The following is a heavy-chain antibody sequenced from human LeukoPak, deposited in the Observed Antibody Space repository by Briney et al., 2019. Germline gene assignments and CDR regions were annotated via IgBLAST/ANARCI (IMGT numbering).Heavy chain of an antibody. Sequence: ASVKVSCKASGYTFTSYAMNWVRQAPGQGLEWMGWINTNTGNPTYAQGFTGRFVFSLDTSVSTAYLQISSLKAEDTAVYYCARDLGGQWLDGGAFDIWGQGTMVTVSS. D-gene: IGHD6-19*01. CDR1: GYTFTSYA. CDR3: ARDLGGQWLDGGAFDI. J-gene: IGHJ3*02. CDR2: INTNTGNP. V-gene: IGHV7-4-1*02.